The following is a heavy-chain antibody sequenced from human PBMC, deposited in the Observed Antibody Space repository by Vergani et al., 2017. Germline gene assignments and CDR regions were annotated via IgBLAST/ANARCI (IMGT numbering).Heavy chain of an antibody. CDR1: GYTFTSYY. V-gene: IGHV1-46*01. D-gene: IGHD3-3*01. J-gene: IGHJ1*01. Sequence: QVQLVQSGAEVKKPGASVKVSCKASGYTFTSYYMHWVRQAPXKGLEWMGIINPSGGSTSYAQKFQGRVTMTRDTSTSTVYMELSSLRSEDTAVYYCARATRDYDFWSGREGATDWGQGTLVTVSS. CDR3: ARATRDYDFWSGREGATD. CDR2: INPSGGST.